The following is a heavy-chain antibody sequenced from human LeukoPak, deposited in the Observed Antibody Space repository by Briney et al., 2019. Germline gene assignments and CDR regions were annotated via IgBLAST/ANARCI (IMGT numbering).Heavy chain of an antibody. Sequence: ASVKVSCKASGYTFTSYDINWVRQATGQGLEWMGWMNPNSGNTGYAQKFQGRVTMTRNTSISTAYMELSSLRSEDTAVYYCARGRSAGYGSGSPINYWGQGTLVTVSS. J-gene: IGHJ4*02. CDR3: ARGRSAGYGSGSPINY. CDR2: MNPNSGNT. V-gene: IGHV1-8*01. CDR1: GYTFTSYD. D-gene: IGHD3-10*01.